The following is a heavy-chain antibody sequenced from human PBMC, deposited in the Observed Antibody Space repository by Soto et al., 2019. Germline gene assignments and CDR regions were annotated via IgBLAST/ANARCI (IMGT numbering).Heavy chain of an antibody. CDR1: GDSVSSHSAA. J-gene: IGHJ5*02. V-gene: IGHV6-1*01. CDR2: TYYRSKWYN. D-gene: IGHD6-13*01. Sequence: PSQTLSLTCTISGDSVSSHSAAWNWIRQSPSRGLEWLGRTYYRSKWYNDYAVSVKSRITINPDTSKNQFSLQLNSVTPEDTAVYYCARVGGSSEKTNWFDPWGQGTLVTVSS. CDR3: ARVGGSSEKTNWFDP.